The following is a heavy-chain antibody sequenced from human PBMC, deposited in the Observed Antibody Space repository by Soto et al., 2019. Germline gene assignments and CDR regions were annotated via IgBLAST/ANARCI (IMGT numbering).Heavy chain of an antibody. CDR1: GGSISIGTYY. V-gene: IGHV4-39*02. Sequence: SETLSLTCTVSGGSISIGTYYWGWIRLPPGKAPEWIGSTSYSGTTYYNPSLESRVTIFMDMSKNHFSLSLSSVTAADTAVYYCARPSSGGNSWFFAYWGQGTLVTVSS. CDR3: ARPSSGGNSWFFAY. J-gene: IGHJ4*02. CDR2: TSYSGTT. D-gene: IGHD2-21*02.